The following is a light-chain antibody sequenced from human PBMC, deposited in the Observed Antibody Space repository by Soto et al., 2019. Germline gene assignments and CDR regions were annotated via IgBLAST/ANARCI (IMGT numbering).Light chain of an antibody. Sequence: EIVLTQSPGTLSLSPGERTTLSCRASQSVDSNSLAWFQQKPGQAPRLLIYGASNRATGIPDRFSGSGSGTDFTLTISRLEPEDFAVYYCQDYGGSRTFGQGTKVDIK. CDR2: GAS. V-gene: IGKV3-20*01. CDR1: QSVDSNS. CDR3: QDYGGSRT. J-gene: IGKJ1*01.